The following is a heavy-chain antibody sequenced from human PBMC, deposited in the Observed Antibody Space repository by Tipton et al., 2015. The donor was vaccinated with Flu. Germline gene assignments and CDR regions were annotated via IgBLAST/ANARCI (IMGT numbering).Heavy chain of an antibody. J-gene: IGHJ4*02. CDR2: IRQDGNKK. D-gene: IGHD3-16*01. CDR3: ARLGLPDY. V-gene: IGHV3-7*01. Sequence: QLVQSGGGLVQPGGSLRLPCAASGFTFSEYGMNWIRQTPGKGLEWVANIRQDGNKKYYVDSVKGRFTISRDNAKNSLYLQMNSLRAEDTAVYYCARLGLPDYWGQGTLVTVSS. CDR1: GFTFSEYG.